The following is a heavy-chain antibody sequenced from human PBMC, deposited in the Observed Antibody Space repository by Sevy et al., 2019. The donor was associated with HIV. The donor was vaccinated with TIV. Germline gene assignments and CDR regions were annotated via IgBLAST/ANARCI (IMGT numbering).Heavy chain of an antibody. Sequence: SETLSLTCTVSGGSIGRNSYDWGWIRQSPGKGLEWIGSIYFSGSTNYARSLKSRVSISVDSSRNQVSLKMRSVTATDKAVYYCARHGGLVDRGFDFWGQGTLVTVSS. D-gene: IGHD3-10*01. V-gene: IGHV4-39*01. CDR3: ARHGGLVDRGFDF. CDR2: IYFSGST. J-gene: IGHJ4*02. CDR1: GGSIGRNSYD.